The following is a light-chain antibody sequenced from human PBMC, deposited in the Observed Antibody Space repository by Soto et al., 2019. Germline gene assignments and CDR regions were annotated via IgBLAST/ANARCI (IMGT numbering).Light chain of an antibody. J-gene: IGKJ5*01. CDR1: QSVSSSY. V-gene: IGKV3-20*01. Sequence: IVLTQSPATLSLSPGEGATLSCRASQSVSSSYLAWYQQKPGQAPRLLIYGASSRATGIPDRFSGSGSGTDFTLTISRLEPEDFAVYYCQQYGSSPTFGQGTRLEIK. CDR3: QQYGSSPT. CDR2: GAS.